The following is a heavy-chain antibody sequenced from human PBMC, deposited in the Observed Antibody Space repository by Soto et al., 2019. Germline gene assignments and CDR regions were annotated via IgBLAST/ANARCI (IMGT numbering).Heavy chain of an antibody. Sequence: GGPLTLSCPASGLTFTSYSTNWVRQAPGKGLEWVSSISSSSSYIYYADSVKGRFTISRDNAKNSLYLQMNSLRAEDTAVYYCARDPIAARPTPHLNWFDPWGQGTLVTVSS. CDR1: GLTFTSYS. J-gene: IGHJ5*02. CDR2: ISSSSSYI. D-gene: IGHD6-6*01. CDR3: ARDPIAARPTPHLNWFDP. V-gene: IGHV3-21*01.